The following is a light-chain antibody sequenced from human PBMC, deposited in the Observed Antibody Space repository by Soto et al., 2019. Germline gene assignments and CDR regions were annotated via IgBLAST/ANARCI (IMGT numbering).Light chain of an antibody. CDR3: QQAYSFPIT. V-gene: IGKV1D-12*01. CDR1: QDIACY. J-gene: IGKJ5*01. CDR2: GAS. Sequence: DIHVTQRPSSVSASVGDRVTITCRASQDIACYLAWYQHKPGRAPELLIHGASRLQSGVPASFSGSGSGTDFTLTINSLQPEDFATYYCQQAYSFPITFGQGARLETK.